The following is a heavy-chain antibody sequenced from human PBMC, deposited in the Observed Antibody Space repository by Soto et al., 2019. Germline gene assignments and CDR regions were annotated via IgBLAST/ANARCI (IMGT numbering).Heavy chain of an antibody. V-gene: IGHV3-21*01. Sequence: GGSLRLSCAASGFTFSGYAMNWVRQAPGKGLEWVSSISSSSTYIYYADSVKGRFTISRDNAKNSLYLQMNSLRAEDTAVYYCARDPTFNWNDVNWFDPWGQGTLVTV. CDR1: GFTFSGYA. CDR2: ISSSSTYI. J-gene: IGHJ5*02. CDR3: ARDPTFNWNDVNWFDP. D-gene: IGHD1-1*01.